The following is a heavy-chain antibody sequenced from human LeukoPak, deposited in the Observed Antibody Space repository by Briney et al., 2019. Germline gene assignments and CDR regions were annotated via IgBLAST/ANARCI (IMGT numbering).Heavy chain of an antibody. J-gene: IGHJ4*02. Sequence: SETLSLTCTVSGGSITGYYWSWIRQPPGKGLEWIGSIYHSGSTYYNPSLKSRVTISVDTSKNQFSLKLSSVTAADTAVYYCARGDWGMGDYWGQGTLVAVSS. CDR3: ARGDWGMGDY. CDR1: GGSITGYY. D-gene: IGHD7-27*01. CDR2: IYHSGST. V-gene: IGHV4-38-2*02.